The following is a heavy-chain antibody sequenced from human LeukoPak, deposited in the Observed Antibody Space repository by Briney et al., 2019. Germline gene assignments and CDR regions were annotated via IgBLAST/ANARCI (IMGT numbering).Heavy chain of an antibody. CDR2: ISSSSSYT. V-gene: IGHV3-21*01. D-gene: IGHD6-13*01. Sequence: GGSLRLSCAASGFRFSNYAMHWVRQGPVKGLEWVSSISSSSSYTYYADSVKGRFTISRDNAKNSLYLQMNSLRAEDTAVYYCARRGIATVAMDVWGKGTTVTVSS. CDR3: ARRGIATVAMDV. CDR1: GFRFSNYA. J-gene: IGHJ6*03.